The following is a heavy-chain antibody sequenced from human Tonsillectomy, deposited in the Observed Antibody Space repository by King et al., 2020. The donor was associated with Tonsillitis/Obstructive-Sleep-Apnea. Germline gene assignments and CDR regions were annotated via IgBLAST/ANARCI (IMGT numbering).Heavy chain of an antibody. Sequence: VQLQESGPGLVNPSGTLSLTCTVSGGSISSRHWWSWVRQSPGEGLEWIGQIYESGTTNYNPSLKSRVAISLDKSKNQFSLNLKSVTASDTAVYHCACQHLGDYFDSWGQGTLVTVSS. V-gene: IGHV4-4*02. J-gene: IGHJ4*02. CDR3: ACQHLGDYFDS. CDR2: IYESGTT. CDR1: GGSISSRHW.